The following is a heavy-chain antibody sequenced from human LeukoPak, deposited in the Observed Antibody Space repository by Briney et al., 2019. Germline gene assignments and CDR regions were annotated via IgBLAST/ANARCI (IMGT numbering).Heavy chain of an antibody. V-gene: IGHV4-61*02. Sequence: KPSQTLSLTCTVSGGSISSGSYYWSWIRQPAGKGLEWIGRIYTSGSTNYNPSLKSRVTISVDTSKNQFSLKLSSVTAADTAVYYCARLTIFGLVIIDWGQGTLVTVSS. J-gene: IGHJ4*02. D-gene: IGHD3/OR15-3a*01. CDR2: IYTSGST. CDR3: ARLTIFGLVIID. CDR1: GGSISSGSYY.